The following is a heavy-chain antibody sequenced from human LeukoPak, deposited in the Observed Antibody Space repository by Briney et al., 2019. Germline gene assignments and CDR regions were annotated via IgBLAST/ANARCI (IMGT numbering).Heavy chain of an antibody. CDR3: ARAKGSGSYRTTRAYHFDY. CDR2: INHSGST. J-gene: IGHJ4*02. Sequence: SETLSLTCAVYGGSFSGYYWSWIRQPPGKGLEWIGEINHSGSTNYNPSLKSRVTISVDTSKNQFSLKLSSVTAADTAVYYCARAKGSGSYRTTRAYHFDYWGQGTLVTVSS. V-gene: IGHV4-34*01. CDR1: GGSFSGYY. D-gene: IGHD1-26*01.